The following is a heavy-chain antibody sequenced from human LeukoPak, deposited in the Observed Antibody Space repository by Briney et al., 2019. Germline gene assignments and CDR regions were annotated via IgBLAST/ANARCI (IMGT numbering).Heavy chain of an antibody. D-gene: IGHD2-2*01. J-gene: IGHJ4*02. CDR3: VREDAHTYCFDF. CDR1: GYTFTSYH. Sequence: GASVKVSCRTSGYTFTSYHMHWVRQAPGQGLEWVAIIKSTGDTTVYAQKFQGRVTVTRDTSTSTVYMDLSSLSSEDTAVYYCVREDAHTYCFDFWAREPWSPSPQ. V-gene: IGHV1-46*01. CDR2: IKSTGDTT.